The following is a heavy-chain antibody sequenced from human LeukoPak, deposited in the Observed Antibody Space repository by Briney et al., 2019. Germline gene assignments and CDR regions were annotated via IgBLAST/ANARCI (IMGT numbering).Heavy chain of an antibody. V-gene: IGHV4-4*07. D-gene: IGHD2-15*01. CDR2: SYTSGST. CDR1: GGSISSYY. J-gene: IGHJ3*02. CDR3: ARDVLMTDAFDI. Sequence: SETLSLTCTVSGGSISSYYWSWIRRPAGKGLEWIGRSYTSGSTNYNPSLKSRVTMSVDTSKNQFSLKLSSVTAADTAVYYCARDVLMTDAFDIWGQGTMVTVSS.